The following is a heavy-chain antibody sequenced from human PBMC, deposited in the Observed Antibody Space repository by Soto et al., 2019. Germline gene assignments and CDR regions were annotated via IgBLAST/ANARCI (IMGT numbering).Heavy chain of an antibody. D-gene: IGHD3-10*01. V-gene: IGHV1-24*01. CDR1: GYTLTELS. Sequence: ASVKVSCKVSGYTLTELSIHWVRQAPGEGLEWMGGFDLENGETIYAQRFQGRVTMTEESSADTPYMELSSLRSEDTAVYYCAIEVRPSNHFDLWGQGPMVTLSS. CDR2: FDLENGET. J-gene: IGHJ4*02. CDR3: AIEVRPSNHFDL.